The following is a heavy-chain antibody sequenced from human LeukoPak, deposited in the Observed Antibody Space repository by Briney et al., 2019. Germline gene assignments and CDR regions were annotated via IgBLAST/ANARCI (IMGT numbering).Heavy chain of an antibody. Sequence: PGGSLRLSCAASGFTFSSYSMNWVRQAPGKGLEWVSSISSSSSYIYYADSVKGRFTISRDNAKNSLYLQMNSLRAEDTAVYYCATYYYGSGSHLLDDYWGQGTLVTVSS. V-gene: IGHV3-21*01. D-gene: IGHD3-10*01. CDR3: ATYYYGSGSHLLDDY. J-gene: IGHJ4*02. CDR1: GFTFSSYS. CDR2: ISSSSSYI.